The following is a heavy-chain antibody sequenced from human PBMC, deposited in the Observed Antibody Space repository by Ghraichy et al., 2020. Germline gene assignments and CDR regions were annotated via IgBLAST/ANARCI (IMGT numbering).Heavy chain of an antibody. CDR2: IYSGGST. CDR1: GFSVSSNY. D-gene: IGHD3-3*01. Sequence: GGSPRLSCAASGFSVSSNYMSWVRQAPGKGLEWVSVIYSGGSTYYADSVKGRFTISRDNSKNTLYLQLNSLRAEDTAVYYCARVRSGYYYLDYWGQGTLVTVSS. V-gene: IGHV3-53*01. J-gene: IGHJ4*02. CDR3: ARVRSGYYYLDY.